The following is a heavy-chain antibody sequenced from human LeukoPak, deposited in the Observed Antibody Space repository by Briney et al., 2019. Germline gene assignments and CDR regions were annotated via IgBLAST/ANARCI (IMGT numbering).Heavy chain of an antibody. Sequence: ASVKVSCKASGYTFTSYDINWVRQATGQGLEWMGWMNPNSGNTGYAQKFQGRVTMTRNTSISTAYMELSSLRSEDTAVYCCARGGILDITMVRGVINSRFDPWGQGTLVTVSS. CDR3: ARGGILDITMVRGVINSRFDP. CDR2: MNPNSGNT. D-gene: IGHD3-10*01. V-gene: IGHV1-8*01. J-gene: IGHJ5*02. CDR1: GYTFTSYD.